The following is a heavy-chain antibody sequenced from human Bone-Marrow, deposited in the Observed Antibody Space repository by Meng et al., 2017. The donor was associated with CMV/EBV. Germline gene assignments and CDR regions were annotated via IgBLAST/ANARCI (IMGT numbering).Heavy chain of an antibody. CDR3: ARGGLGGWPMYY. Sequence: SETLSLTCAVYGGSFSGYYWSWIRQPPGKGLEWIGEINHSGSTNYNPSLKSRVTISVDTSKNQFSLKLSSVTAADTAVYYCARGGLGGWPMYYWGQGTLVTVSS. V-gene: IGHV4-34*01. CDR2: INHSGST. CDR1: GGSFSGYY. J-gene: IGHJ4*02. D-gene: IGHD3-10*02.